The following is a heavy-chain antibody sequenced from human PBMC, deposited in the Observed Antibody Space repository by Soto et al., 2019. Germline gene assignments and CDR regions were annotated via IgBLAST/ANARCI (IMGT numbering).Heavy chain of an antibody. J-gene: IGHJ4*02. D-gene: IGHD4-17*01. CDR1: EFSLTTSGVG. Sequence: QITLKESGPTLVKPTQTLTLTCTFSEFSLTTSGVGVGWIRQPPGKALEWLAVIYWDDSKHYSPSLKSRLTTPTDPPKSRLVLTMTYMAPVDTATYYCSHKVYGDEPLHYWGQGTLVTVSS. CDR3: SHKVYGDEPLHY. CDR2: IYWDDSK. V-gene: IGHV2-5*02.